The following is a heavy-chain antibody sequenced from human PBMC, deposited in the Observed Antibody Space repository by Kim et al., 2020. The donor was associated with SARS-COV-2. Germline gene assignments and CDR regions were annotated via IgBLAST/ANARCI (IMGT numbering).Heavy chain of an antibody. V-gene: IGHV3-9*01. CDR1: GFTFGDYA. CDR2: ISWNSGSI. J-gene: IGHJ4*02. CDR3: AKSRTYCTNGVCYRGYFDY. Sequence: GGSLRLSCAASGFTFGDYAMHWVRQAPGKGLEWVSGISWNSGSIGYADSVKGRFTISRDNAKNSLYLQMNSLRAEDTALYYCAKSRTYCTNGVCYRGYFDYWGQGTLVTVSS. D-gene: IGHD2-8*01.